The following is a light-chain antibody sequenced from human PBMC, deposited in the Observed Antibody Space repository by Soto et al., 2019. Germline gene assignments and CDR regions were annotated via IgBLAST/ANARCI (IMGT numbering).Light chain of an antibody. CDR2: GAS. J-gene: IGKJ1*01. CDR1: QSVSSN. V-gene: IGKV3-15*01. Sequence: EIVMTQSPATLSVSPGERATLSCRASQSVSSNLAWLQQKPGQAPRLLIYGASTRATGIPARFSGSGSGTEFTLTISSLQSEDFAVYCCQQYNNWPPWTFGQGTKVEIK. CDR3: QQYNNWPPWT.